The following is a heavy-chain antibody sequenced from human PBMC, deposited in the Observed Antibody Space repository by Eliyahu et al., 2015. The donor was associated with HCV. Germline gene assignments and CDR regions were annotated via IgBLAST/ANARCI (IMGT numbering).Heavy chain of an antibody. CDR2: IWYDGSNK. CDR3: ARRGYSGFYYYYGMDV. J-gene: IGHJ6*02. CDR1: AFSSYG. D-gene: IGHD3-22*01. V-gene: IGHV3-33*01. Sequence: AFSSYGMHWVRQAPGKGLEWVAVIWYDGSNKYYADSVKGRFTISRDNSKNTLYLQMNSLRAEDTAVYYCARRGYSGFYYYYGMDVWGQETTVTVSS.